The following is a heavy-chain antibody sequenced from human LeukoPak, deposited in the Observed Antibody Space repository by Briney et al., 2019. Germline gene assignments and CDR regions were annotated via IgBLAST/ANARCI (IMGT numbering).Heavy chain of an antibody. CDR3: AGEPGYCSGGSCYGGWFDP. CDR1: GGSFSGYY. D-gene: IGHD2-15*01. J-gene: IGHJ5*02. Sequence: SSETLSLTCAVYGGSFSGYYWSWIREPPGKGLEWIGEINHSGSTNYNPSLKSRVTISGDTSKNQFPLKLSSVTAADTAVYYCAGEPGYCSGGSCYGGWFDPWGQGTLVTVSS. V-gene: IGHV4-34*01. CDR2: INHSGST.